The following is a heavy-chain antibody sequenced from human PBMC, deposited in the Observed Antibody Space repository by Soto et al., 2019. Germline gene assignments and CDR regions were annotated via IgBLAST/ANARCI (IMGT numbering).Heavy chain of an antibody. CDR3: TTDYSGSPFDY. D-gene: IGHD1-26*01. Sequence: GGSLRLSCAASGFTFSNAWMSWVCQAPGKGLEWVGRIKSKTDGGTTDYAAPVKGRFTISRDDSKNTLYLQMNSLKTEDTAVYYCTTDYSGSPFDYWGQGTLVTVSS. V-gene: IGHV3-15*01. CDR1: GFTFSNAW. CDR2: IKSKTDGGTT. J-gene: IGHJ4*02.